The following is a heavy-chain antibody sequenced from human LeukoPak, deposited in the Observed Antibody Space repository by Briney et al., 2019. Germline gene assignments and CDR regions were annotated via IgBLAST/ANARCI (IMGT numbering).Heavy chain of an antibody. V-gene: IGHV4-39*01. J-gene: IGHJ4*02. Sequence: PSETLSLTCSVAGGSMSSNNYYWGWIRHPPGRGLEWMGSIYHSGTTYYTPSLKSRVTISVGTSKNQFSLKLSSVTAADTAVYYCARQRSGIVDYWGQGTLVTVSS. D-gene: IGHD1-26*01. CDR1: GGSMSSNNYY. CDR3: ARQRSGIVDY. CDR2: IYHSGTT.